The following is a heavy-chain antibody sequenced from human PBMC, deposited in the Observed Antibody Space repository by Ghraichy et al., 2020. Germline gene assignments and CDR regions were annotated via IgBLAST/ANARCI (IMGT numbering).Heavy chain of an antibody. D-gene: IGHD2-2*01. V-gene: IGHV3-48*02. CDR2: ISSSSSTI. J-gene: IGHJ3*02. Sequence: LSLTCAASGFTFSSYSMNWVRQAPGKGLEWVSYISSSSSTIYYADSVKGRFTISRDNAKNSLYLQMNSLRDEDTAVYYCARSDIVVVPAAHDDAFDIWGQGTMVTVSS. CDR1: GFTFSSYS. CDR3: ARSDIVVVPAAHDDAFDI.